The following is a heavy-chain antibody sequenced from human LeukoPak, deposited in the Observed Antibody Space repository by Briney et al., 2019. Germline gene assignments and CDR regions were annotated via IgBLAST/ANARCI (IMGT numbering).Heavy chain of an antibody. Sequence: SETLSLTCTVSGGSISSYYWSWIRQPPGKGLERIAYISDIGSINYNPSLKSRVTISVDTSKNQFSLKLSSVTAADTAVYYCARHPIYCSSTSCYTLYGSIRGPFDYWGQGTLVTVSS. V-gene: IGHV4-59*08. CDR1: GGSISSYY. CDR2: ISDIGSI. J-gene: IGHJ4*02. D-gene: IGHD2-2*02. CDR3: ARHPIYCSSTSCYTLYGSIRGPFDY.